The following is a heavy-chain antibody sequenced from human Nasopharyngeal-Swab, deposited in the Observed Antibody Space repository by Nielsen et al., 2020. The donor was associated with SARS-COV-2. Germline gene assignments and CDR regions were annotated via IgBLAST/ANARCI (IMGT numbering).Heavy chain of an antibody. CDR1: GFSFTTYC. CDR2: INGDGTWI. J-gene: IGHJ3*02. Sequence: GGSLRLSCVASGFSFTTYCMHWVRQAPGKGLVLVSRINGDGTWISYADSVKGRFTISRDNSKNTVYLQMNSLGGDDTAVYYCARSAVGIRGVLDKWGPGTKVTVSP. D-gene: IGHD3-10*01. CDR3: ARSAVGIRGVLDK. V-gene: IGHV3-74*01.